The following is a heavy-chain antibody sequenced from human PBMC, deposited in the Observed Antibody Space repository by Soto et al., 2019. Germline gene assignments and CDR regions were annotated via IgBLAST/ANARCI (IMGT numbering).Heavy chain of an antibody. CDR1: GYTFTSYG. CDR2: ISAYNGNT. J-gene: IGHJ4*02. CDR3: AREPNYFDY. Sequence: ASVKVSCKTSGYTFTSYGISWVRQAPGQGLEWMGWISAYNGNTKYAQKLQGRVTMTTDTSTSTADMELRSLRSDDTAVYYCAREPNYFDYWGQGTLVTVSS. V-gene: IGHV1-18*01.